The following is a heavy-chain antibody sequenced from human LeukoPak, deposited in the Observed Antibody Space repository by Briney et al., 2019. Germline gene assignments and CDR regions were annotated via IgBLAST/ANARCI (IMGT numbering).Heavy chain of an antibody. CDR1: AASISSYY. CDR2: IYYSGST. Sequence: SETLSLTCTVSAASISSYYWSWIRQPPGKGLEWIGYIYYSGSTNYNPSLKSRVTISVDTSKNQFSLKLSSVTAADTAVYYCARIGHEDYYFDYWGQGTLVTVSS. J-gene: IGHJ4*02. V-gene: IGHV4-59*01. CDR3: ARIGHEDYYFDY.